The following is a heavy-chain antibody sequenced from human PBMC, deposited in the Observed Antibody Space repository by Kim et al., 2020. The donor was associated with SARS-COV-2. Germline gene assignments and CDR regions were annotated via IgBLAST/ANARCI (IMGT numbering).Heavy chain of an antibody. J-gene: IGHJ4*02. CDR1: GYTFTGYY. D-gene: IGHD1-26*01. V-gene: IGHV1-2*02. CDR3: ARDPKWELLEWDY. Sequence: ASVKVSCKASGYTFTGYYMHWVRQAPGQGLEWMGWINPNSGGTNYAQKFQGRVTMTRDTSISTAYMELSRLRSDDTAVYYCARDPKWELLEWDYWGQGTLVTVSS. CDR2: INPNSGGT.